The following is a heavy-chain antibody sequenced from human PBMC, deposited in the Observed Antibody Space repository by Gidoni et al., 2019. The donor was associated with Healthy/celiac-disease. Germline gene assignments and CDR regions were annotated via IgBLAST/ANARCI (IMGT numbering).Heavy chain of an antibody. CDR3: AKGPETVVTAEYYFDY. CDR2: ISGSGGST. D-gene: IGHD2-21*02. J-gene: IGHJ4*02. CDR1: GFTFRSYA. V-gene: IGHV3-23*01. Sequence: EVQLLESGGGLVQPGGSLRLSCAASGFTFRSYAMSWVRQAPGKGLGWVSAISGSGGSTYYADSVKGRFTISRDNSKNTLYLQMNSLRAEDTAVYYCAKGPETVVTAEYYFDYWGQGTLVTVSS.